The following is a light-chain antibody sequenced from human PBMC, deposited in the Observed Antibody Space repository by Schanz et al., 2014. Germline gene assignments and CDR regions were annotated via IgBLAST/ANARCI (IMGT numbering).Light chain of an antibody. CDR2: SNN. V-gene: IGLV1-44*01. J-gene: IGLJ3*02. CDR1: SSNIGSNT. CDR3: SSWDDSLKGWV. Sequence: QSVLTQPPSASGTPGQRVTISCSGSSSNIGSNTVNWYQQLPGTAPRVLIYSNNQRPSGVPDRFSGSKSGTSASLAISGLQSVDDSDYYCSSWDDSLKGWVFGGGTKLTVL.